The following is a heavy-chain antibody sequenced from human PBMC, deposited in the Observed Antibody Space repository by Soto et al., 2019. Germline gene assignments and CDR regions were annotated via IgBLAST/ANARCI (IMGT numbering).Heavy chain of an antibody. CDR1: GFTFSNYV. CDR2: ISGSGGST. J-gene: IGHJ6*02. Sequence: GGSLRLSCAASGFTFSNYVMSWVRQAPGKGLEWVSAISGSGGSTYYADSVKGRFTISRDNSKNTLYLQMNSLRAEDTAVYYCAKYYGDPRYYYYGMDVWGQGTTVTVSS. V-gene: IGHV3-23*01. CDR3: AKYYGDPRYYYYGMDV. D-gene: IGHD4-17*01.